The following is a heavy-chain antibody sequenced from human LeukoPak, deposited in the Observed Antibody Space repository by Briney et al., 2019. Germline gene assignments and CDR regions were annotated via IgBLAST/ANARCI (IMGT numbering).Heavy chain of an antibody. CDR1: GYTFPIYG. CDR2: ISAYNGNT. Sequence: ASVNVSCKASGYTFPIYGISWVRQAPGQGLEWMGWISAYNGNTNYAQKLQGRVTMTTDTSTSTAYMELRSLRSDDTAMYYCARDYCTSISCYTDYWGQGTLVTVSS. V-gene: IGHV1-18*01. D-gene: IGHD2-2*02. CDR3: ARDYCTSISCYTDY. J-gene: IGHJ4*02.